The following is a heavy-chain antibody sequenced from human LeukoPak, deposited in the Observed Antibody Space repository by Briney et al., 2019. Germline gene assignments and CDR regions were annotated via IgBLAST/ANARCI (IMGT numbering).Heavy chain of an antibody. CDR1: GFTFSIYN. D-gene: IGHD1-7*01. V-gene: IGHV3-30*03. CDR2: ISYDGSNK. J-gene: IGHJ4*02. Sequence: GGSLRLSCAASGFTFSIYNMNWVRQAPGKGLEWVAIISYDGSNKYYADSVKGRFTISRDNSKNTLNLQMNSLRGEDTAVYYCARDSDNWNYDVWGQGTLVTVSS. CDR3: ARDSDNWNYDV.